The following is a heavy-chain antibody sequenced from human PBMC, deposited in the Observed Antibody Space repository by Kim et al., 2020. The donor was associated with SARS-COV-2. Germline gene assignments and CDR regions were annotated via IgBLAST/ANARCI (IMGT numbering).Heavy chain of an antibody. D-gene: IGHD6-19*01. Sequence: ADSVNGRFTISRDNTKNTVYLQMNSLRAEDTAVYYCARALAVAGTGGYYWGQGTLVTVSS. J-gene: IGHJ4*02. CDR3: ARALAVAGTGGYY. V-gene: IGHV3-74*01.